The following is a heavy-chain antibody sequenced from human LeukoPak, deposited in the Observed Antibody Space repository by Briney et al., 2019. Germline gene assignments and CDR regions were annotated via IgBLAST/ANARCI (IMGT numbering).Heavy chain of an antibody. CDR3: ARGMPVLRYFDWLLEYNWFDP. J-gene: IGHJ5*02. CDR2: ISAYNGNT. CDR1: GYTFTSYG. D-gene: IGHD3-9*01. Sequence: ASVKVSCKASGYTFTSYGISWVRQAPGQGLEWMGWISAYNGNTNYAQKLQGRVTMTTDTSTSTAYMELRSLRSDDTAVYYCARGMPVLRYFDWLLEYNWFDPWGQGTLVTVS. V-gene: IGHV1-18*04.